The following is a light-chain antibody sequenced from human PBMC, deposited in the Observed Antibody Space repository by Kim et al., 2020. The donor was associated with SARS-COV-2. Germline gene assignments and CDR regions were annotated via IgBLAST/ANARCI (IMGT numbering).Light chain of an antibody. Sequence: GQKVTIPCTGSNSNIGTNYDVHWHQQLAATAPKLIIYDNYNRPSGVPDRFAGSKSASSAPLAITGLPAEDAADYYGQSYGINLRGVFGGGTKLTVL. CDR2: DNY. CDR3: QSYGINLRGV. J-gene: IGLJ3*02. CDR1: NSNIGTNYD. V-gene: IGLV1-40*01.